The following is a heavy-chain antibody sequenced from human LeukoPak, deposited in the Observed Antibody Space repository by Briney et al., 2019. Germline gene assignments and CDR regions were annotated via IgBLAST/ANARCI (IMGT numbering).Heavy chain of an antibody. CDR2: IYHSGST. CDR3: ARFGVWFGEQ. CDR1: GGSISSGGYY. J-gene: IGHJ4*02. Sequence: SETLSLTCTVSGGSISSGGYYWSWIRQPPGKGLEWIGYIYHSGSTYYNPSLKSRVTISVDTSKNQFSLKLSSVTAADTAVYYCARFGVWFGEQWGQGTLVTVSS. V-gene: IGHV4-30-2*01. D-gene: IGHD3-10*01.